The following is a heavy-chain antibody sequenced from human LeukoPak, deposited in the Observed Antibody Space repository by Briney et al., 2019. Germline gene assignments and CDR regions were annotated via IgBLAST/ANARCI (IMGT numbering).Heavy chain of an antibody. CDR3: AKGFDY. V-gene: IGHV3-23*01. CDR2: ITGSGDST. CDR1: GFTVSSNY. J-gene: IGHJ4*02. Sequence: GGSLRLSCAASGFTVSSNYMSWVRQAPGKGLEWVSAITGSGDSTYYADSVKGRFTISRDNSKNTLYLQVNSLRAEDTAVYYCAKGFDYWGQGTLVTVSS.